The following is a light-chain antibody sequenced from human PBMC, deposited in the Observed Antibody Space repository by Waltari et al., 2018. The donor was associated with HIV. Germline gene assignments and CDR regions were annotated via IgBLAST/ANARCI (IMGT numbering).Light chain of an antibody. CDR2: LNSDGSH. CDR1: SGHSSYA. V-gene: IGLV4-69*01. J-gene: IGLJ2*01. Sequence: QLVLTRSPSASASLGASVKLTCTLSSGHSSYAIAWHQQQPEKGPRYLMKLNSDGSHSKGDGIPDRFSGSSSGAERYLTISSLQSEDEADYYCQTWDTGILFGGGTKLTVL. CDR3: QTWDTGIL.